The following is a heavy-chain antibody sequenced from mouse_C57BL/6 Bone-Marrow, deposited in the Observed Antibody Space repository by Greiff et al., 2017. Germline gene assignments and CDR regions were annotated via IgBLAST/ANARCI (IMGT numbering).Heavy chain of an antibody. CDR2: ISSGGDYI. J-gene: IGHJ3*01. CDR1: GFTFSSYA. CDR3: TGSLDSSGFAY. Sequence: EVKLMESGEGLVKPGGSLKLSCAASGFTFSSYAMSWVRQTPEKRLEWVAYISSGGDYIYYADTVKGRFTISRDNARNTLYLQMSSLKSEDTAMYYCTGSLDSSGFAYWGQGTLVTVSA. V-gene: IGHV5-9-1*02. D-gene: IGHD3-2*02.